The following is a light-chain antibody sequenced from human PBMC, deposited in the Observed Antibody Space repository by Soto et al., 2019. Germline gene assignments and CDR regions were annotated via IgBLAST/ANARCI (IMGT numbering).Light chain of an antibody. CDR2: SNN. CDR3: SALYDSLSGWV. CDR1: SSNIGSNY. V-gene: IGLV1-47*02. J-gene: IGLJ3*02. Sequence: QSVLTQPPSASGTPGQRVTISCSGSSSNIGSNYVYWYQQLPGTAPKLLIYSNNQRPSGVPDRFSGYKSGTSASLAISGLRSEDEADYYCSALYDSLSGWVFGSGTQLAVL.